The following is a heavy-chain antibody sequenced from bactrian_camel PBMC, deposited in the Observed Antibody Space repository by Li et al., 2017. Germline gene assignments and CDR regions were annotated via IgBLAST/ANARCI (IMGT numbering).Heavy chain of an antibody. CDR1: GYSNY. V-gene: IGHV3S28*01. CDR3: AANAVCWDAKLEEKDFGY. D-gene: IGHD1*01. Sequence: QLVESGGGSVQAGGSLRLSCTASGYSNYMAWFRQAPGKEREGVAAILTTEATTYYADSVKGRFTISLDNDKTTFLLQMNSLKPEDTTMYYCAANAVCWDAKLEEKDFGYWGQGTQVTVS. CDR2: ILTTEATT. J-gene: IGHJ6*01.